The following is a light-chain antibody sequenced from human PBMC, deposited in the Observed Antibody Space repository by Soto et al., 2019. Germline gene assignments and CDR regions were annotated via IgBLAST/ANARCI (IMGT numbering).Light chain of an antibody. V-gene: IGKV1-39*01. CDR1: QSIPRN. J-gene: IGKJ4*01. CDR2: AVS. Sequence: DIQMTQSPSSLSASLGDRVTITCRASQSIPRNLHWYQQKPGEAPKVLIYAVSNLQGGVPSRFSGSGSGTDFTLTISDLQPEDSGIYYCQQSYCLPTFGGGTTVEIK. CDR3: QQSYCLPT.